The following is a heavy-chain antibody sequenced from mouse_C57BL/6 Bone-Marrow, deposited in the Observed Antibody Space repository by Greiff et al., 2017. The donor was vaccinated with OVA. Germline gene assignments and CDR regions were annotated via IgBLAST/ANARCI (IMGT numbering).Heavy chain of an antibody. Sequence: VQLQQSGAELVRPGASVTLSCKASGYTFTDYEMHWVKQTPVHGLEWIGAIDPETGGTASNQKFKGKAILTADKSSSTAYMELRSLTSEDSAVYYGTRGYSNYYAMDYWGQGTSVTVSA. D-gene: IGHD2-5*01. CDR3: TRGYSNYYAMDY. CDR1: GYTFTDYE. V-gene: IGHV1-15*01. CDR2: IDPETGGT. J-gene: IGHJ4*01.